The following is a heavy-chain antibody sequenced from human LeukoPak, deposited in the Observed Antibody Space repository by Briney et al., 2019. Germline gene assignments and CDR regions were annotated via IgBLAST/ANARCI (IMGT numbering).Heavy chain of an antibody. CDR3: ARHPYSSSPLR. CDR1: GGSFSGYY. V-gene: IGHV4-34*01. CDR2: INHSGST. D-gene: IGHD6-13*01. Sequence: PSETLSLTCAVYGGSFSGYYWSWIRQPPGKGLEWIGEINHSGSTNYNPSLKSRVTISVDTSKNQFSLKLSSVTAADTAVYYCARHPYSSSPLRWGQGTLVTVSS. J-gene: IGHJ4*02.